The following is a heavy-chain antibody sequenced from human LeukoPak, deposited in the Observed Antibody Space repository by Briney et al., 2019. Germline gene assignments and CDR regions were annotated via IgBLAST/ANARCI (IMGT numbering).Heavy chain of an antibody. Sequence: PSEILSLTCTVSGGSVTDYYWSWIRQSPGKGLEWIGYIYYTGTSYNPSLKSRVTISADTSRNQFSLKLISVTAADTAVYYCASRKLGNDYWGQGTLVTVSS. J-gene: IGHJ4*02. V-gene: IGHV4-59*02. CDR3: ASRKLGNDY. CDR2: IYYTGT. D-gene: IGHD7-27*01. CDR1: GGSVTDYY.